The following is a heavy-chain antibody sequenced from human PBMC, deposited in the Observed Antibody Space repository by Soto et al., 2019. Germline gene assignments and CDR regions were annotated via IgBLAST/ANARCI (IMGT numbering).Heavy chain of an antibody. D-gene: IGHD3-9*01. CDR1: GLPFSSYA. CDR2: ISSNGGST. J-gene: IGHJ5*02. CDR3: VCDVLRYFDWLLYMLYNWFDP. V-gene: IGHV3-64*01. Sequence: VQLVESGGGLVQPGGPLRLSCAAFGLPFSSYAMQWVRQAPGKGLEYVSAISSNGGSTYYANSVKGRFTISRDNSKNTLYLQMGSLRAEDMAVYCFVCDVLRYFDWLLYMLYNWFDPWGQGTLVTVSS.